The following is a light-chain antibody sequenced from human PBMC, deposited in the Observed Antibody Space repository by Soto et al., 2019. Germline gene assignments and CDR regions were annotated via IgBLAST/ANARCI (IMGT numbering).Light chain of an antibody. J-gene: IGKJ1*01. V-gene: IGKV3-15*01. CDR1: QSISDT. CDR2: GAS. Sequence: EIVMTQSPATLSVSQGGRATLSCRASQSISDTLAWYQQKPGQAPRLLIYGASTRATGFPARFSGSGSGADFTLTISSLQSEDFAVYYCQRYDNWPWTFGKGTKVDIK. CDR3: QRYDNWPWT.